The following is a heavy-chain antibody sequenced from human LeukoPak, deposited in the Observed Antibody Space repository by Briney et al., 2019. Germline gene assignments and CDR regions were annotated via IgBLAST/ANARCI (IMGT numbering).Heavy chain of an antibody. CDR3: ARDRVLGAFDI. D-gene: IGHD3-16*01. CDR2: IYYSGST. V-gene: IGHV4-59*01. CDR1: GGSISSYS. Sequence: SETPSLTCTVSGGSISSYSWTWIRQPPGKGLEWIGSIYYSGSTNYKPCLQSRVTISVDTSKNQFSLKLSSVTAADTAVYYCARDRVLGAFDIWGQGTMVTVS. J-gene: IGHJ3*02.